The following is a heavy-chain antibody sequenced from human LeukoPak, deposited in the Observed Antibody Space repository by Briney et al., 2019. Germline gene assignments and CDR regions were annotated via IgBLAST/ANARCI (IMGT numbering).Heavy chain of an antibody. J-gene: IGHJ4*02. CDR2: INGGGVST. D-gene: IGHD3-16*01. V-gene: IGHV3-23*01. CDR3: AKDWGY. CDR1: GFTFTSYS. Sequence: GGSLRLSCAASGFTFTSYSMRWVRQAPGKGLDWVSSINGGGVSTYYADSVKGRFTISRENSKNTLYLQMNSLRVEDTAVYYCAKDWGYWGQGTLVTVSS.